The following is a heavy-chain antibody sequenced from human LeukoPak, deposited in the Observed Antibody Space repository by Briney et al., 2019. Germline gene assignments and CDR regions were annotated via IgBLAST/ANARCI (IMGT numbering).Heavy chain of an antibody. Sequence: PGVSLTLSCAASGFTYCVYYMRWIRRARGRGLEWVSYISSSSSYTNYADSVKGRITIPRDNAKNTLYLQMNSLRAEDTAVYYCAREGFGPFFDYWGQGTLVTVSS. CDR3: AREGFGPFFDY. CDR1: GFTYCVYY. CDR2: ISSSSSYT. D-gene: IGHD3-16*01. V-gene: IGHV3-11*06. J-gene: IGHJ4*02.